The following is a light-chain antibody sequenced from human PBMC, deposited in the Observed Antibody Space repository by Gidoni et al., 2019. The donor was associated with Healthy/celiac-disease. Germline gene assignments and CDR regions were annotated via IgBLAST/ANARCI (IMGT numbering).Light chain of an antibody. J-gene: IGLJ3*02. CDR1: ALPKQY. CDR2: KAS. V-gene: IGLV3-25*03. CDR3: QSADSSGTYRRV. Sequence: SYELTQPPSVSVSPGQTARITCSGDALPKQYAYWYQKKPGQAPVLVIYKASERPSVIPERFSGSSSGTTVTLTISGVQAEDEADYYCQSADSSGTYRRVFGGGTKLTVL.